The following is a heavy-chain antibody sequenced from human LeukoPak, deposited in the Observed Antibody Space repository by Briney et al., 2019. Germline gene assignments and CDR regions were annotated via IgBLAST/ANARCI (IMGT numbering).Heavy chain of an antibody. V-gene: IGHV1-46*01. D-gene: IGHD2-15*01. Sequence: ASVKVSCKASGYTFTGYYIHWVRQAPGQGLEWMGMIYPRDGSTSYAQKFQGRVTMTRNTSISTAYMELSSLRSEDTAVYYCARSGSEFDYWGQGTLVTVSS. J-gene: IGHJ4*02. CDR2: IYPRDGST. CDR1: GYTFTGYY. CDR3: ARSGSEFDY.